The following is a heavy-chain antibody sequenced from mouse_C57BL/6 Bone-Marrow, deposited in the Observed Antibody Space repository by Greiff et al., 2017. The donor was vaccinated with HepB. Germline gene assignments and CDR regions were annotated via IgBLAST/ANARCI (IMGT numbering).Heavy chain of an antibody. CDR3: ARARIYYYGRDYAMDY. J-gene: IGHJ4*01. CDR1: GFTFSSYA. Sequence: DVKLVESGGGLVKPGGSLKLSCAASGFTFSSYAMSWVRQTPEKRLEWVATISDGGSYTYYPDNVKGRFTISRDNAKNNLYLQMSHLKSEDTAMYYCARARIYYYGRDYAMDYWGQGTSVTVSS. D-gene: IGHD1-1*01. CDR2: ISDGGSYT. V-gene: IGHV5-4*03.